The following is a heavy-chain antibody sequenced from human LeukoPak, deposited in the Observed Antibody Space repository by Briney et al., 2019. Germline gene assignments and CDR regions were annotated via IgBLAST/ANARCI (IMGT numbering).Heavy chain of an antibody. CDR3: ARDLWFGGTDDY. Sequence: ASVKVSCKASGYTFTSYYMHWVRQARGQGLEWMGIINPSGGSTSYAQKFQGRVTMTRDTSTSTVYMELSSLRSEDTAVYYCARDLWFGGTDDYWGQGTLVTVYS. CDR1: GYTFTSYY. CDR2: INPSGGST. V-gene: IGHV1-46*01. D-gene: IGHD3-10*01. J-gene: IGHJ4*02.